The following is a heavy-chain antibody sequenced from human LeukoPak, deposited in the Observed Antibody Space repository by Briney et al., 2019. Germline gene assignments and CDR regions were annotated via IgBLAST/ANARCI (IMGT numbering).Heavy chain of an antibody. J-gene: IGHJ6*03. CDR2: IYPGDSDT. Sequence: GESLKISCKGSGYRYTSYWIGWVRQLPGKGLEWMGIIYPGDSDTRYSPSFQGQVTISADKSISTAYLQWSSLKASDTAMYYCARSRRDYYYYMDVWGKGTTVTVSS. CDR3: ARSRRDYYYYMDV. CDR1: GYRYTSYW. V-gene: IGHV5-51*01.